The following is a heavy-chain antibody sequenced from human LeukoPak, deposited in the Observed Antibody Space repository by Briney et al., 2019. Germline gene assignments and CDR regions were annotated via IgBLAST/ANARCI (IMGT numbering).Heavy chain of an antibody. J-gene: IGHJ2*01. CDR3: AGELDWLFDI. CDR1: GYTFTIYG. CDR2: ISGYNGET. Sequence: VASVKVSCNTSGYTFTIYGISWVRQAPGQGLEWMGWISGYNGETNYAQKFQGRVTMTTDTSTSTGYMELRSLRSDDTTVYYCAGELDWLFDIWGRGTLVTVSS. V-gene: IGHV1-18*01.